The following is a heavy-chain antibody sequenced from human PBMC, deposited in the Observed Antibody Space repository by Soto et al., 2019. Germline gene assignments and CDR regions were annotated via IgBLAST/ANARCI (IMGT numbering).Heavy chain of an antibody. J-gene: IGHJ4*02. CDR3: ARGSSNWAYYFEF. CDR1: GFTFSSYS. V-gene: IGHV3-48*02. Sequence: EVHLVDSGGGLVQPGGSLRLSCAASGFTFSSYSLNWVLQAPGKGLEWVSYITSSGTTVYYADSVRGRFTIYRDNAKNSLYLQMNSLRDDDKAVYYCARGSSNWAYYFEFWGQGTLVTVSS. CDR2: ITSSGTTV. D-gene: IGHD6-13*01.